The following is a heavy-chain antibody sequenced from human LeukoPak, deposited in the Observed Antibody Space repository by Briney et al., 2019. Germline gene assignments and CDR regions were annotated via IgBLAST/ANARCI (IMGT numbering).Heavy chain of an antibody. CDR1: GFTFSSYG. D-gene: IGHD5-24*01. CDR3: AREMATITYAFDI. V-gene: IGHV3-23*01. J-gene: IGHJ3*02. CDR2: ISGSGGST. Sequence: GGSLRLSCAASGFTFSSYGMSWVRQAPGKGLEWVSGISGSGGSTYYADSVKGRFTISRDNSKNTLYLQMSSLRAEDTALYYCAREMATITYAFDIWGQGTMVTVSS.